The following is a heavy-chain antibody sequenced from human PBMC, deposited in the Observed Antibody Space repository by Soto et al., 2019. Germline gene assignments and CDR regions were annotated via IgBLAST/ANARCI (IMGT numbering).Heavy chain of an antibody. Sequence: PGGSLRLSCAASGFTFSSYSMNWVRQAPGKGLEWVSSISSSSSYIYYADSVKGRFTISRDNAKNSLYLQMNSLRAEDTAVYYCARDQGKPTVFSPNRGYYYYGMDVWGQGTTVTVSS. D-gene: IGHD3-3*01. V-gene: IGHV3-21*01. J-gene: IGHJ6*02. CDR1: GFTFSSYS. CDR3: ARDQGKPTVFSPNRGYYYYGMDV. CDR2: ISSSSSYI.